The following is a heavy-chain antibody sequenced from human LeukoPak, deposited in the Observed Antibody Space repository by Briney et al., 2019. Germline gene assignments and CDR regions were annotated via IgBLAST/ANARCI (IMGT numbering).Heavy chain of an antibody. V-gene: IGHV1-2*02. CDR2: INPNSGGT. Sequence: GASVKVSCKASGYTFTGYYMHWVRQAPGQGLEWMGWINPNSGGTNYAQKFQGRVTMTRDTSISTAYMELSRLRSDDTAVYYCARERFRAIAARPGSFDYWGQGTLVTVSS. CDR1: GYTFTGYY. J-gene: IGHJ4*02. D-gene: IGHD6-6*01. CDR3: ARERFRAIAARPGSFDY.